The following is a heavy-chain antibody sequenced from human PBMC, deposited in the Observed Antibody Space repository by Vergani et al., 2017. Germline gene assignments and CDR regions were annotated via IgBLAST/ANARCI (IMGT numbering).Heavy chain of an antibody. J-gene: IGHJ4*02. CDR2: ITHSGST. CDR3: ARGATRTHRAVGY. CDR1: GGSFSGYY. V-gene: IGHV4-34*01. D-gene: IGHD3-10*01. Sequence: QVQLQQWGAGLLKPSETLSLTCAVYGGSFSGYYWSWIRQPPGKGLEWIGEITHSGSTNYNPSLKSRVTISVDTSKNQFSLKLSSVTAADTAVYYCARGATRTHRAVGYWGQGTLVTVSS.